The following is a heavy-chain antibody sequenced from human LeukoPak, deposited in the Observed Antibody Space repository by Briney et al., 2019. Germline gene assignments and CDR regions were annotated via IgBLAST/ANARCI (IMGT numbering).Heavy chain of an antibody. CDR3: ARRAPYSGYDLDY. CDR2: INPNSGGT. Sequence: EASVKVSCKASGYTFTSYYMHWVRQAPGQGLEWMGWINPNSGGTNYAQKFQGRVTMTRDTSISTAYMELSRLRSDDTAVYYCARRAPYSGYDLDYWGQGTLVTVSS. J-gene: IGHJ4*02. V-gene: IGHV1-2*02. CDR1: GYTFTSYY. D-gene: IGHD5-12*01.